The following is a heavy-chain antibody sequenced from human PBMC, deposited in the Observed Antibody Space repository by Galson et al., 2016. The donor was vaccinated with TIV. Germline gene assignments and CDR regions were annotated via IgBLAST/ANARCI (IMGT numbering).Heavy chain of an antibody. CDR3: ATFSGARGPFDY. J-gene: IGHJ4*02. Sequence: SVKVSCKASGYTLSHYYMHWVRQAPGQGLEWVGVIDPLGGGTTYAPQFQGRVTMTRDTSTSTVYMELTLLKSDDTAIFYCATFSGARGPFDYWGQGTLVAVSS. D-gene: IGHD2-15*01. CDR2: IDPLGGGT. CDR1: GYTLSHYY. V-gene: IGHV1-46*01.